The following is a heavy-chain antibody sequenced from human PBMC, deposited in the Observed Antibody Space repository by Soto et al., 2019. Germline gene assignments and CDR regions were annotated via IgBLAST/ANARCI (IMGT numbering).Heavy chain of an antibody. CDR3: ATELGENPASPFDA. Sequence: QVQLVQSGADVKKPGSSVKVSCQASGVTFSSETLGWVRQAPVQGLEWVGGIIPLFGTVSYAQKFQGRVTITADESTSTVYMELSSLRSDDTAVYFCATELGENPASPFDAWGQGTLVTVSS. D-gene: IGHD3-10*01. J-gene: IGHJ4*02. V-gene: IGHV1-69*01. CDR1: GVTFSSET. CDR2: IIPLFGTV.